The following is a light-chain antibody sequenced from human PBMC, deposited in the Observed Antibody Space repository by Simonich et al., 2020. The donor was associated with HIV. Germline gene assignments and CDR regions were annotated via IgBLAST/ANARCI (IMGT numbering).Light chain of an antibody. Sequence: SVLTQPPSASGTPGQRVTISCSGSSSNIGSDTVNWYQPLPGTAPKLLSYRNNQRPSGVPDRFSGSKSGTSAALAISGLQSEDEADYYCAAWDDSLNGWVFGGGTKLTVL. V-gene: IGLV1-44*01. J-gene: IGLJ3*02. CDR3: AAWDDSLNGWV. CDR1: SSNIGSDT. CDR2: RNN.